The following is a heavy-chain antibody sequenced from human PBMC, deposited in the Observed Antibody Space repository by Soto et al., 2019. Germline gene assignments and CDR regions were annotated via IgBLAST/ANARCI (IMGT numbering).Heavy chain of an antibody. J-gene: IGHJ4*02. CDR2: ISDNGGNT. Sequence: VQLLESGGALVQPGGSLRLSCEASGFTFRSYAMSWVRQAPGKGLEWVSAISDNGGNTYYPDSVRGRFTISRDNSKNTLFLQMNSVRAEDTAVYYCEKDFSYDSSGVLDYWGQGTLVTVSS. V-gene: IGHV3-23*01. D-gene: IGHD3-22*01. CDR3: EKDFSYDSSGVLDY. CDR1: GFTFRSYA.